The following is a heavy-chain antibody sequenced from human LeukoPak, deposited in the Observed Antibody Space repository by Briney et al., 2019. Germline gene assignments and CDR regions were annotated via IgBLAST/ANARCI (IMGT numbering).Heavy chain of an antibody. CDR2: ISDSGGGT. CDR1: GFTFSSYA. J-gene: IGHJ4*02. V-gene: IGHV3-23*01. D-gene: IGHD3-9*01. CDR3: AREGDILTGYCFDY. Sequence: GGSLRLSCAASGFTFSSYAMSWVRQAPGKGLEWVSAISDSGGGTYYADSVKGRFTISRHNSKNTLFLQMNSLKAEDTAVYYCAREGDILTGYCFDYWGQGTPVTVPS.